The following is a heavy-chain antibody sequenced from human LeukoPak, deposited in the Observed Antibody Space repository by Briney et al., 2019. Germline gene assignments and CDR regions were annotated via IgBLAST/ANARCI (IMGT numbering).Heavy chain of an antibody. D-gene: IGHD3-3*01. V-gene: IGHV4-61*02. CDR2: IYTSGST. Sequence: SETLSLTXTVSGGSISSGSYYWSWIRQPAGKGLEWIGRIYTSGSTNYNPSLKSRVTISVDTSKNQFSLKLSSVTAADTAVYYCARHDYDFWSGYYRVSDHWGQGTLVTVSS. CDR1: GGSISSGSYY. CDR3: ARHDYDFWSGYYRVSDH. J-gene: IGHJ4*02.